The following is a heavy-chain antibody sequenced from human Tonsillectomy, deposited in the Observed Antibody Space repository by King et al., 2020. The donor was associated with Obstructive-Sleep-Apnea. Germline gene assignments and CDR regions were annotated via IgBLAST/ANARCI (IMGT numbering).Heavy chain of an antibody. CDR3: AREIAVAGSDY. V-gene: IGHV3-21*06. CDR2: FSSGSSYI. J-gene: IGHJ4*02. CDR1: GFTFSTYT. Sequence: VQLVESGGGLVKPGGSLRLSCAASGFTFSTYTMNWVRQAPWKGLEWVSSFSSGSSYIYYVDSVKGRFTISRDNAKDSLYLQINSLRAEDTAVYYCAREIAVAGSDYWGQGTLVTVSS. D-gene: IGHD6-19*01.